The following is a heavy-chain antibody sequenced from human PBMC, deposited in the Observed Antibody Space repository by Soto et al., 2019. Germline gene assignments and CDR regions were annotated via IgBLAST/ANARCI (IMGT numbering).Heavy chain of an antibody. CDR2: IYYSGST. D-gene: IGHD4-17*01. J-gene: IGHJ6*02. CDR1: GGSISSSSYY. V-gene: IGHV4-39*01. Sequence: SATLSITCTVSGGSISSSSYYWGWIRQPPGKGLEWIGSIYYSGSTYYNPSLKSRVTISVDTFKNQFSLNLISVTAADTAVYYCARHHGDYADYYSYYGMDVWGQGTTVTVSS. CDR3: ARHHGDYADYYSYYGMDV.